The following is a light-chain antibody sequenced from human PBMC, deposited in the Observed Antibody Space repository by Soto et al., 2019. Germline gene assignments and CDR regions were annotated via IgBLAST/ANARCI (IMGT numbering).Light chain of an antibody. V-gene: IGLV2-11*01. J-gene: IGLJ2*01. CDR2: DVS. CDR1: SSDVGGYNY. CDR3: CSYAGSYTLPRVV. Sequence: QSALTQPRSVSGSPGQSVTISCTGTSSDVGGYNYVSWYQQHPGKAPKLMIYDVSKRPSGVPDRFSGSKSGNTASLTISGLQAEDEADYYCCSYAGSYTLPRVVFGGGTKLTVL.